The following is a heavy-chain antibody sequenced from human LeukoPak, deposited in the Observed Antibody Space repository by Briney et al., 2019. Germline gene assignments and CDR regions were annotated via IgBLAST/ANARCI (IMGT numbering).Heavy chain of an antibody. CDR1: GGSISSYY. D-gene: IGHD5-18*01. Sequence: PSETLSLTCTVSGGSISSYYWSWIRQPPGKGLEWIGYIYYSGSTNYNPSLKSRVTISVDTSKNQFSLKLSSVTAADTAVYYCARAGSYGFATFDYWGQGTLVTVSS. V-gene: IGHV4-59*01. CDR2: IYYSGST. J-gene: IGHJ4*02. CDR3: ARAGSYGFATFDY.